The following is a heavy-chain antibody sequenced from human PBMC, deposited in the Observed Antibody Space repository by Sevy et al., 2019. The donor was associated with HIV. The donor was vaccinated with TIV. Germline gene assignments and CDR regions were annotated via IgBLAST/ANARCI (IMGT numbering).Heavy chain of an antibody. D-gene: IGHD3-22*01. CDR2: ISGSARCT. CDR1: GFTFASYA. CDR3: AKDGHYYDSSGDYLHYFDY. V-gene: IGHV3-23*01. Sequence: GGSLRLSCAASGFTFASYAMSWVRQAPGKGLEWVSAISGSARCTYYADSVKDRFTISRDNSKNTLYLLINSLRAEDTAIYYCAKDGHYYDSSGDYLHYFDYWGQGTLVTVSS. J-gene: IGHJ4*02.